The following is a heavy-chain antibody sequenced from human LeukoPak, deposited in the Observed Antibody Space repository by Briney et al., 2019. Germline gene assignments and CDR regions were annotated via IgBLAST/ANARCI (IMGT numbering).Heavy chain of an antibody. D-gene: IGHD3-10*01. CDR3: ARDRGEGLIDY. V-gene: IGHV3-48*04. J-gene: IGHJ4*02. CDR1: GFTFSTYW. Sequence: PGGSLRLSCAASGFTFSTYWMTWVRQAPGKGLEWVSYISSSGSTIYYADSVKGRFTISRDNAKNSLYLQMNSLRAEDTAVYYCARDRGEGLIDYWGQGTLVTVSS. CDR2: ISSSGSTI.